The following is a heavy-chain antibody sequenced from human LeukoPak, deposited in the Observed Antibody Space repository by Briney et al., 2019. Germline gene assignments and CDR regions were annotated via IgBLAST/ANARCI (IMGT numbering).Heavy chain of an antibody. D-gene: IGHD3-10*01. J-gene: IGHJ4*02. CDR1: GFKFSDHY. Sequence: GSLRLSCAASGFKFSDHYIDWVRQAPGKGLEWIGYIYYNGSTNYNPSLKSRVTISVDTSKNQFSLKLSSVTAADTAVYYCARADYYGSGSYIWGQGTLVTVSS. CDR2: IYYNGST. V-gene: IGHV4-59*11. CDR3: ARADYYGSGSYI.